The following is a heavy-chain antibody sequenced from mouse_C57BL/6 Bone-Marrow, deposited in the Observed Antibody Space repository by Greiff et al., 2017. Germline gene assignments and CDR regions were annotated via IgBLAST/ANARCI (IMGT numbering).Heavy chain of an antibody. CDR1: GYTFTDYY. V-gene: IGHV1-76*01. Sequence: QVQLQQSGAELVRPGASVKLSCKASGYTFTDYYINWVKQRPGQGLEWIARIYPGSGNTYYNEKFKGKATLTAEKSSSTAYMQLSSLTSEDSAVYFCARLSPFTTVVATDAMDYWGQGTSVTVSS. D-gene: IGHD1-1*01. J-gene: IGHJ4*01. CDR3: ARLSPFTTVVATDAMDY. CDR2: IYPGSGNT.